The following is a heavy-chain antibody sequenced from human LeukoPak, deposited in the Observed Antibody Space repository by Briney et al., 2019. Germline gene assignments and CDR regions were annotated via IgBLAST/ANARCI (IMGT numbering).Heavy chain of an antibody. Sequence: GESLRLSCSASGFTFSSYAMHWVRQAPGKGLEDVSAISSNGGGTYYPDSVKGRFTISRDNSKNTLYLQVSSLRPEDTALYYCHGLFSWGQGTLVTVSS. CDR2: ISSNGGGT. V-gene: IGHV3-64D*09. J-gene: IGHJ5*02. CDR1: GFTFSSYA. D-gene: IGHD2-21*01. CDR3: HGLFS.